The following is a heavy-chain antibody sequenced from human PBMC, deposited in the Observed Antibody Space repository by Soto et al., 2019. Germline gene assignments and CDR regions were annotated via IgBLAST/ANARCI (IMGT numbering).Heavy chain of an antibody. V-gene: IGHV1-2*02. CDR2: INPNSGGT. D-gene: IGHD2-2*02. Sequence: ASVKVSCKASGYTFSGYYIHWLRQAPGQGLEWMGWINPNSGGTNYAQKFQGRVTVTRDTPTSTAYMELSRLTPDDTAVYYCARSLTEGYCTITGCYTRPLYCMDVWGQGTTVTVSS. CDR3: ARSLTEGYCTITGCYTRPLYCMDV. CDR1: GYTFSGYY. J-gene: IGHJ6*02.